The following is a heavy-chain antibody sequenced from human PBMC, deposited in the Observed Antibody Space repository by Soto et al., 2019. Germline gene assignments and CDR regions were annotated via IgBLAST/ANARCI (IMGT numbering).Heavy chain of an antibody. V-gene: IGHV3-74*01. CDR2: INSDGTIS. CDR1: GFTFDTYW. J-gene: IGHJ6*02. Sequence: PGGSLRLSCAASGFTFDTYWMNWVRQAPGKGPEWLSGINSDGTISSYADSVKGRFTISRDNARNTLSLQMNSLRADDTAVYYCARLSGATSAFFSDVMHPGVPGTRVTVSS. CDR3: ARLSGATSAFFSDVMHP. D-gene: IGHD3-16*01.